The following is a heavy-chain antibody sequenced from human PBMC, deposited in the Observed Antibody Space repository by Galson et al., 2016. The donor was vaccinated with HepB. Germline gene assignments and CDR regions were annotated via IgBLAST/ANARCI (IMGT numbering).Heavy chain of an antibody. Sequence: SLRLSCAASGFTFDSHVIHWVRQAPGKGLEFVSGISMNERTTYYVNSVRGRFTISRDNSRNTVSLQMDSLRAEDMAVYYCAREHLQRRTGLDLWGRGTLVTVSS. V-gene: IGHV3-64*01. CDR3: AREHLQRRTGLDL. D-gene: IGHD1-1*01. CDR2: ISMNERTT. J-gene: IGHJ4*02. CDR1: GFTFDSHV.